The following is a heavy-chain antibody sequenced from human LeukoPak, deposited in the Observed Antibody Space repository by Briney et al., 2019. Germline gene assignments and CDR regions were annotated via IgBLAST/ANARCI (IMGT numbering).Heavy chain of an antibody. CDR1: GFTFRRDW. J-gene: IGHJ4*02. CDR2: IKEDGSEN. Sequence: PGGALRLSCAAPGFTFRRDWMTLVRQAPGKGVEWVANIKEDGSENSYVESVKGRFTISRDNAKNSLYLQLNSLRAEDTAVYFCARQRYSDYWGQGTLVTVSS. CDR3: ARQRYSDY. D-gene: IGHD1-1*01. V-gene: IGHV3-7*01.